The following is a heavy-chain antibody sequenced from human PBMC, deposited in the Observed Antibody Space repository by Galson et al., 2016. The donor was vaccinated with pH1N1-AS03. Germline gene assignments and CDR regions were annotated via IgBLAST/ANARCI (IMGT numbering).Heavy chain of an antibody. CDR1: GFTFSSYA. CDR2: ISGTGGTT. CDR3: AKDASSTWFFDY. D-gene: IGHD6-13*01. J-gene: IGHJ4*02. V-gene: IGHV3-23*01. Sequence: PRLSCAASGFTFSSYAMSWVRQAPGKGLEWVSAISGTGGTTYYADSVKGRFTISRDNSKNTVYLQMNSLRAEDTAIYYCAKDASSTWFFDYWGQGTLVTVSS.